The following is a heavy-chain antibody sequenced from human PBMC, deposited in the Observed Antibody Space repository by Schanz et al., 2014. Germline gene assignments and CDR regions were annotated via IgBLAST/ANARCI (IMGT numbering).Heavy chain of an antibody. CDR1: GASVSSDNW. D-gene: IGHD3-10*01. Sequence: QVQLEESGAGLVKPSGTLSLTCAVSGASVSSDNWWNWVRQPPGKGLEWIGEIYDSGNTNYNPSLKSRVPMSVDDSKNQFSLHLTSVTAADTAVYYCARGGQGFGEPHQRLFEYWGPGTLVTVSS. V-gene: IGHV4-4*02. CDR3: ARGGQGFGEPHQRLFEY. J-gene: IGHJ4*02. CDR2: IYDSGNT.